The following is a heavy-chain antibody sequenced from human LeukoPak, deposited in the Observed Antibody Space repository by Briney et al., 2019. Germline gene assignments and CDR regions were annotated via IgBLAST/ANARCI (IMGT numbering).Heavy chain of an antibody. CDR2: ISYDGSNK. D-gene: IGHD6-6*01. CDR3: ARVGLDSSSPGARGNYYYYYMDV. V-gene: IGHV3-30*01. CDR1: GFTFSSYA. J-gene: IGHJ6*03. Sequence: PGRSLRLSCAASGFTFSSYAMHWVRQAPGKGLEWVAVISYDGSNKYYADSVKGRFTISRDNSKNTLYLQMNSLRAEDTAVYYCARVGLDSSSPGARGNYYYYYMDVWGKGTTVTVSS.